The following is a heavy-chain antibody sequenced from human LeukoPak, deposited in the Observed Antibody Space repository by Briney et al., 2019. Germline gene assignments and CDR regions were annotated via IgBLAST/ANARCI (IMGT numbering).Heavy chain of an antibody. J-gene: IGHJ6*03. CDR1: GYSFTGYY. V-gene: IGHV1-2*02. D-gene: IGHD7-27*01. CDR2: INPNSGGT. Sequence: GASVKVSCKASGYSFTGYYMHWVRQAPGQGLEWMGWINPNSGGTNYAQKFQGRVTMTRDTSISTAYMELSRLRSDDTAVYYCARDPSGEPYYYYYMDVWGKGTTVTVSS. CDR3: ARDPSGEPYYYYYMDV.